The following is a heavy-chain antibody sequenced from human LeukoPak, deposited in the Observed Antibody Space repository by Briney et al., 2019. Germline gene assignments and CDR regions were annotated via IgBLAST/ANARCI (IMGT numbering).Heavy chain of an antibody. CDR3: AKESSWGTVVTPGGPSA. J-gene: IGHJ5*02. CDR2: ISGSGGST. Sequence: GGSLRLSCAASGFTFSSYAMSWVRQAPGKGLEWVSAISGSGGSTYYADSVKGRFTISRDNSKNTLYLQISSLRDDDTAVYYCAKESSWGTVVTPGGPSAWGQGTLVTVSS. V-gene: IGHV3-23*01. D-gene: IGHD4-23*01. CDR1: GFTFSSYA.